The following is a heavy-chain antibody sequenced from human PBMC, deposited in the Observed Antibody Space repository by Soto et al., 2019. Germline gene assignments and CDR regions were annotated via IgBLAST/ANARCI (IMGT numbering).Heavy chain of an antibody. J-gene: IGHJ6*02. Sequence: QVQLVQSGAEMQQPGASVRVSCKASGGTFSKYAFSWVRQAPGQGLEWLGGTIPMFGTPNYAQKFQGRVAISADESTATVYMELSSLRSEDTAVYFCARPLRDRNYYYGMDVWGQGTTVTVSS. CDR3: ARPLRDRNYYYGMDV. CDR2: TIPMFGTP. V-gene: IGHV1-69*01. CDR1: GGTFSKYA. D-gene: IGHD3-22*01.